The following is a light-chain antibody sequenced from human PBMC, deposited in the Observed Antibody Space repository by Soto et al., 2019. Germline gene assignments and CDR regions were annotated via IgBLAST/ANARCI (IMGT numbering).Light chain of an antibody. Sequence: QSALTQPASVSGSPGQSITISCTGTSSDVGGYDYVSWYQQHPGKAPKLMIYDVSKRPSGVSNRFSGSKSDNTASLSISGLQAEDEADYYCSSYTSTSYTSSSPYVFGTGTQLTVL. CDR2: DVS. CDR1: SSDVGGYDY. V-gene: IGLV2-14*01. J-gene: IGLJ1*01. CDR3: SSYTSTSYTSSSPYV.